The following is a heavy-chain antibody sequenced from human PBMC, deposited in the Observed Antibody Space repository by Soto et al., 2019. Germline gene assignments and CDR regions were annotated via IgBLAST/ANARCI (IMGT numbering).Heavy chain of an antibody. CDR3: ARDRYDYIWGSYRYLLGY. CDR2: IWYDGSNK. Sequence: QVQLVASGGGVVQPGRSLRLSCAASGFTFSSYGMHWVRQAPGKGLEWVAVIWYDGSNKYYADSVKGRFTISRDNSKNTLYLQMNSLRAEDTAVYYCARDRYDYIWGSYRYLLGYWGQGTLVTVSS. V-gene: IGHV3-33*01. D-gene: IGHD3-16*02. CDR1: GFTFSSYG. J-gene: IGHJ4*02.